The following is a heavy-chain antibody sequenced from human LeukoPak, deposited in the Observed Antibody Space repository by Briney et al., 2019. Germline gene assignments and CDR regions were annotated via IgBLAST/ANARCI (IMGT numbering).Heavy chain of an antibody. CDR2: IFPIDSET. J-gene: IGHJ6*02. Sequence: GESLKISCKASGYSFSSDWIAWVRQMPGKGLGWRGIIFPIDSETTYSPSFQGQVTISADKSISTAYLQWSSLKASDTAMYYCTRGCSGGSCSRDAMDVWGQGTMVTVSS. D-gene: IGHD2-15*01. V-gene: IGHV5-51*01. CDR3: TRGCSGGSCSRDAMDV. CDR1: GYSFSSDW.